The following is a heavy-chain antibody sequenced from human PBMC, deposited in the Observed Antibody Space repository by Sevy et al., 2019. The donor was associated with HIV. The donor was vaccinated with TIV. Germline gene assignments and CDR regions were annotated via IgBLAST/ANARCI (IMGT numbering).Heavy chain of an antibody. Sequence: GGSLRLSCVASGFTFSSYGMHWVHQAPGKGLEWVAVIWYDGSNKYYADSVKGRFTISRDNSKNTLYLQMNSLRAEDTAVYYCARDRRRGSYRYDAFDIWGQGTMVTVSS. V-gene: IGHV3-33*01. CDR1: GFTFSSYG. CDR3: ARDRRRGSYRYDAFDI. D-gene: IGHD3-16*02. CDR2: IWYDGSNK. J-gene: IGHJ3*02.